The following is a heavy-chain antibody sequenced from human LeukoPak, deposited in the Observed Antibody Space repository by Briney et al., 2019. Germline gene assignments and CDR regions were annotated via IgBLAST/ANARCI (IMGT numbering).Heavy chain of an antibody. CDR3: ARDSPRSGSYYFDY. D-gene: IGHD3-10*01. CDR2: ISYDGRNK. V-gene: IGHV3-30-3*01. CDR1: GFTFSSYA. Sequence: GGSLRLSCAASGFTFSSYAIHWVRQAPGKGLEWVAFISYDGRNKYYADSVKGRFTISRDNSKNTLYLQMGSLRAEDTAVYYCARDSPRSGSYYFDYWGQGTLVIVSS. J-gene: IGHJ4*02.